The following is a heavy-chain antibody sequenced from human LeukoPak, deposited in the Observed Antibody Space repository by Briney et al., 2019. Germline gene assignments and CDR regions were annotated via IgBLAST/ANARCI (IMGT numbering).Heavy chain of an antibody. Sequence: ETLSLTCTVSGGSISTYYWSWIRQPPGKGLEGIGYIYYSGGTNYNPSLKSPGTISVDKTKNQFSLKLSSVTAADTAVYYCARHSYDILPSFDYWGQGTLVTVSS. CDR2: IYYSGGT. CDR1: GGSISTYY. J-gene: IGHJ4*02. CDR3: ARHSYDILPSFDY. V-gene: IGHV4-59*08. D-gene: IGHD3-9*01.